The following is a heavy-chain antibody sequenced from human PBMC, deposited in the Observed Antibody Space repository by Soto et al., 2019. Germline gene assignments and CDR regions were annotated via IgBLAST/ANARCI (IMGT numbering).Heavy chain of an antibody. J-gene: IGHJ6*02. D-gene: IGHD5-12*01. CDR2: IIPIFGTA. CDR3: ARALGYSGYAGMDV. CDR1: GGTYSSRA. V-gene: IGHV1-69*05. Sequence: SVKVSSTASGGTYSSRAISWPRQAPGQGLEWMGGIIPIFGTANYAQKFQGWVTMTRDTSISTAYMELSRLRSDDTAVYYCARALGYSGYAGMDVWGQGTTVTVSS.